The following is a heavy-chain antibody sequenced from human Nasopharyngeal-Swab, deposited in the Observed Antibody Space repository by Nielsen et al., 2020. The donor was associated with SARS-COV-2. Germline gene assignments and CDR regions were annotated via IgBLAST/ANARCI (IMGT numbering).Heavy chain of an antibody. CDR2: ISYDGSNK. Sequence: GESLKISCAASGFTFSSYAMHWVRQAPGKGLEWVAVISYDGSNKYYADSVKGRFTISRDNSKNTPYLQMNSLRAEDTAVYYCARLSVVVVPYYFDYWGQGTLVTVSS. V-gene: IGHV3-30*14. J-gene: IGHJ4*02. CDR3: ARLSVVVVPYYFDY. D-gene: IGHD2-21*01. CDR1: GFTFSSYA.